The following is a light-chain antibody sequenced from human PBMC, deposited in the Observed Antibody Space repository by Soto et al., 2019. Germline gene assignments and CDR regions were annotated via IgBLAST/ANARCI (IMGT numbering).Light chain of an antibody. V-gene: IGLV2-23*02. CDR1: SSDFENYQF. CDR3: CSFTSSNTHV. J-gene: IGLJ1*01. Sequence: QSALTQPASVSGSPGQSITISCTGTSSDFENYQFVSWYQQHPGKVPKLILFEVSKRPSGVSGRFSGSKSGNTASLTISGLQAEDEADYYCCSFTSSNTHVFGTGTKLTVL. CDR2: EVS.